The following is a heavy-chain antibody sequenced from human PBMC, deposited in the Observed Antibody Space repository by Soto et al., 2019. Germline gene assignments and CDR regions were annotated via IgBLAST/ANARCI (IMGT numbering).Heavy chain of an antibody. CDR1: GFTFSSYS. J-gene: IGHJ6*02. Sequence: PGGSLRLSCAASGFTFSSYSMNWVRQAPGKGLEWVSSISSSSYIYYADSVKGRFTISRDNAKNSLYLQMNSLRAEDTAVYYCAREVSSSWYTYYYGMDVWGQGTTVTVSS. V-gene: IGHV3-21*01. D-gene: IGHD6-13*01. CDR3: AREVSSSWYTYYYGMDV. CDR2: ISSSSYI.